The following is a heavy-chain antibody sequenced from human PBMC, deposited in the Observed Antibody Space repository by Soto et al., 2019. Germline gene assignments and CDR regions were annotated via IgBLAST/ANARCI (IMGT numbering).Heavy chain of an antibody. CDR2: ISGSGGST. J-gene: IGHJ6*02. V-gene: IGHV3-23*01. CDR3: AKEVDSRAYYYYGMDV. D-gene: IGHD5-12*01. CDR1: GFTFSSYA. Sequence: GGSLRLSCAASGFTFSSYAMSWVRQAPGKGLEWVSGISGSGGSTYQADSVKGRLTISRDNSKNTLYLQMNSLRAEDTAVYYCAKEVDSRAYYYYGMDVWGQGTTVTVS.